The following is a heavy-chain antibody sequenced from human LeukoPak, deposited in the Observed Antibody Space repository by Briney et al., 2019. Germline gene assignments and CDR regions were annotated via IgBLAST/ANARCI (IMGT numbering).Heavy chain of an antibody. CDR3: ARTLYIASAPGGFDY. CDR1: GFTFSDYY. CDR2: ISSSGSTI. D-gene: IGHD3-16*01. V-gene: IGHV3-11*01. Sequence: GGSLRLSCAASGFTFSDYYMSWIRQAPGKGLEWVSYISSSGSTIYYADSVKGRFTISRDNGKNSLYLQMNSLRAEDTAVYYCARTLYIASAPGGFDYWGQGTLVTVSS. J-gene: IGHJ4*02.